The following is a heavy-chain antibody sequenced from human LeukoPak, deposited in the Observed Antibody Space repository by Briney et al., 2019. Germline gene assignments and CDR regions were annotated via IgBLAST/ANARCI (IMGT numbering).Heavy chain of an antibody. J-gene: IGHJ6*02. V-gene: IGHV1-69*04. D-gene: IGHD3-3*01. Sequence: SVKVSCKASGGTFSSYAISWVRQAPGQGLEWMGRIIPIFGIANYAQKFQGRVTMTTDTSTSTAYMELRSLRSDDTAVYYCARDRDLILEWLLTSRMGYYGMDVWGQGTTVTVSS. CDR3: ARDRDLILEWLLTSRMGYYGMDV. CDR2: IIPIFGIA. CDR1: GGTFSSYA.